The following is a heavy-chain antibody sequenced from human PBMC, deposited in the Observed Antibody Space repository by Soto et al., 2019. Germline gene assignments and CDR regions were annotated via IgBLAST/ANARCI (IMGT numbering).Heavy chain of an antibody. CDR1: GYTFTSYD. Sequence: ASVKVSCKASGYTFTSYDINWVRQASGQGLEWMGWMNPNSGNTGYAQKFQGRVTMTRNTSISTAYMELSSLRSEDTAVYYCARGRVRLENLVLGYWRKGSMFTVST. D-gene: IGHD3-16*01. CDR2: MNPNSGNT. J-gene: IGHJ4*02. CDR3: ARGRVRLENLVLGY. V-gene: IGHV1-8*01.